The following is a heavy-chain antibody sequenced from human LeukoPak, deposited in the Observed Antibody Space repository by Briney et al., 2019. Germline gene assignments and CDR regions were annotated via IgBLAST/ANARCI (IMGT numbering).Heavy chain of an antibody. CDR2: IYENGGTT. V-gene: IGHV3-23*01. CDR3: AKGGKWDVTPFDY. D-gene: IGHD1-26*01. J-gene: IGHJ4*02. CDR1: GFTFRSHA. Sequence: GGSLRLSCVGSGFTFRSHAMSWVRQAPEKGLEFVSGIYENGGTTYYADSVKGRFTISRDNSKNTLYLQVNSLRAEDTAVYYCAKGGKWDVTPFDYWGQGTLVTVSS.